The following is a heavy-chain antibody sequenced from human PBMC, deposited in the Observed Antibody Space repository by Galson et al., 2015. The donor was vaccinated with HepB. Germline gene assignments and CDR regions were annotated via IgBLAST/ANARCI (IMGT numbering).Heavy chain of an antibody. D-gene: IGHD6-13*01. CDR2: IDWDDDK. CDR3: ARIWYSSSWTHFDY. Sequence: PALVKPTQPLTLTCTFSGFSLSTSGMCVSWIRQPPGKALEWLALIDWDDDKYYSTSLKTRLTISKDTSKNQVVLTMTNMDPVDTATYYCARIWYSSSWTHFDYWGQGTLVTVSS. CDR1: GFSLSTSGMC. J-gene: IGHJ4*02. V-gene: IGHV2-70*01.